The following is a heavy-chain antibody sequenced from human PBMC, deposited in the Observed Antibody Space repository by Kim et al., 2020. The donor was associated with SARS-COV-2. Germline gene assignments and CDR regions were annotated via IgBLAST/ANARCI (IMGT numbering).Heavy chain of an antibody. CDR3: AKTPDYDILTPPDY. J-gene: IGHJ4*02. Sequence: GGSLRLSCAASGFTFSSYGMHWVRQAPGKGLEWVAVISYDGSNKYYADSVKGRFTISRDNSKNTLYLQMNSLRAEDTAVYYCAKTPDYDILTPPDYWGQGTLVTVSS. CDR1: GFTFSSYG. CDR2: ISYDGSNK. V-gene: IGHV3-30*18. D-gene: IGHD3-9*01.